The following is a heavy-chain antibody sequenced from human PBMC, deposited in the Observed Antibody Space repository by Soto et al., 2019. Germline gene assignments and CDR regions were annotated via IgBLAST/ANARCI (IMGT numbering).Heavy chain of an antibody. J-gene: IGHJ5*02. CDR2: MSPNRGNT. CDR3: ARESRFLEWLSLNWFDP. CDR1: GYTFTSFD. D-gene: IGHD3-3*01. V-gene: IGHV1-8*01. Sequence: ASVKVSCKVSGYTFTSFDINWVRQATGQGPEWMGWMSPNRGNTGYAQKFQGRVTMTRDTSTSTAYMELSSLRDEDTAVYYCARESRFLEWLSLNWFDPWGQGTLVTVSS.